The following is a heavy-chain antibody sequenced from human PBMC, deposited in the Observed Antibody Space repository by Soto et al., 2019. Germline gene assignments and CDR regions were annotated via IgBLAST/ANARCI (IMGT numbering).Heavy chain of an antibody. Sequence: GGSLRLSCAASGFTFSNAWMSWVRQAPGKGLEWVGRIKSKTDGGTTDYAAPVKGRFTISRDDSKNTLYLQMNSLKTEDTAVYYCTTGELELPFWHYYYYGMDVWGQGTTVTVSS. D-gene: IGHD1-7*01. J-gene: IGHJ6*02. CDR1: GFTFSNAW. V-gene: IGHV3-15*01. CDR3: TTGELELPFWHYYYYGMDV. CDR2: IKSKTDGGTT.